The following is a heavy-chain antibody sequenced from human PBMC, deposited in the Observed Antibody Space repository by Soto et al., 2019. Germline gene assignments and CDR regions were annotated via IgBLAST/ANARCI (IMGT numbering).Heavy chain of an antibody. V-gene: IGHV1-3*01. CDR1: GYTFRSYA. CDR3: ARDVSDYSSGWYYHGF. CDR2: INAANGNT. D-gene: IGHD6-19*01. Sequence: AASVKVSCKAYGYTFRSYAMHWVRQAPGQRLEWMGWINAANGNTKYSQKFQGRVTITRDTSATTAYMELSSLRLEDTAVYFCARDVSDYSSGWYYHGFWGQGTLVTVSS. J-gene: IGHJ4*02.